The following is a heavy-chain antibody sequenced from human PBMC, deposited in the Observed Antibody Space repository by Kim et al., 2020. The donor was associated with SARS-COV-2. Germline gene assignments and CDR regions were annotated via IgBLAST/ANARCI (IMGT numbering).Heavy chain of an antibody. D-gene: IGHD5-12*01. CDR1: GFTFSSYG. CDR2: ISYDGSNK. V-gene: IGHV3-33*05. CDR3: ARVESGYDWIGIDY. J-gene: IGHJ4*02. Sequence: GGSLRLSCAASGFTFSSYGMHWVRQAPGKGLEWVAVISYDGSNKYYADSVKGRFTISRDNSKNTLYLQMNSLRAEDTAVYYCARVESGYDWIGIDYWGQGTLVTVSS.